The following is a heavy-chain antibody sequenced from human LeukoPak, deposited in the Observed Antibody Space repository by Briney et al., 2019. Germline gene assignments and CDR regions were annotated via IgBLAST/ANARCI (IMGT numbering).Heavy chain of an antibody. D-gene: IGHD6-19*01. CDR3: ARDPSNTSGWYQYFDA. Sequence: ASVKVSCKASGYTFTHHGIAWIRQAPGQGLEWLVWISCYNGDTIYAQKFQGRVTLTTEKSTSTVYMELRSLTSDDTAVYYCARDPSNTSGWYQYFDAWGRGTLVSVSS. CDR2: ISCYNGDT. J-gene: IGHJ2*01. V-gene: IGHV1-18*01. CDR1: GYTFTHHG.